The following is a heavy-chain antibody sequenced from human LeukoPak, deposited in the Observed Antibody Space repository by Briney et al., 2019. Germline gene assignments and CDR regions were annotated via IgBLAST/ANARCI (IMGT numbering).Heavy chain of an antibody. CDR2: IIPIFGTA. J-gene: IGHJ6*03. D-gene: IGHD3-10*01. CDR3: ARDRGSGSRYYYYYMDV. V-gene: IGHV1-69*05. CDR1: GGTFSSYA. Sequence: ASVKVSCKASGGTFSSYAISWVRQAPGQGLEWMGGIIPIFGTANYAQKFQGRVTITTDESTSTAYMELSSLRSEDTAVYYCARDRGSGSRYYYYYMDVWGKGTTVTVSS.